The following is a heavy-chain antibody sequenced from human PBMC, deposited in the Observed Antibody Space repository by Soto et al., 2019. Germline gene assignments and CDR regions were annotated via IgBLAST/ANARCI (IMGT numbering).Heavy chain of an antibody. V-gene: IGHV3-30*18. J-gene: IGHJ3*02. D-gene: IGHD3-22*01. Sequence: QVQLVESGGGVVQPGRSLRLSCAASGFTFSSYGMHWVRQAPGKGLEWVAVISYDGSNKYYADSVKGRFTISRDNSKNTLYLQMNSLRAEDTAVYYCAKGSCYYDSSGYYSDAFDIWGQGTMVTVSS. CDR3: AKGSCYYDSSGYYSDAFDI. CDR1: GFTFSSYG. CDR2: ISYDGSNK.